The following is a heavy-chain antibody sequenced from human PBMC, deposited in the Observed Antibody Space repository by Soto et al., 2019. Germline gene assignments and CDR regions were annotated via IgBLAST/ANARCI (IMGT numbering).Heavy chain of an antibody. J-gene: IGHJ4*02. V-gene: IGHV3-73*01. CDR1: GFTFSGPA. CDR2: IRSKANSYAT. CDR3: TGLYDSSGYFRD. D-gene: IGHD3-22*01. Sequence: GGSLRLSWAASGFTFSGPAMHWVRQASGKGLEWVGRIRSKANSYATAYAASVKGRFTISRDDSKNTAYLQMNSLKTEDTAVYYCTGLYDSSGYFRDWGQGTLVTVSS.